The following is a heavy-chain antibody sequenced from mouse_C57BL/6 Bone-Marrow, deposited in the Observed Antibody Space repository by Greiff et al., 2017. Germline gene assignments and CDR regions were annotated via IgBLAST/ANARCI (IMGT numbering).Heavy chain of an antibody. CDR1: GFTFSSYT. CDR2: ISGGGGNT. Sequence: EVQLMESGGGLVKPGGSLKLSCAASGFTFSSYTMSWVRQTPEKRLEWVATISGGGGNTYYPDSVKGRFTISRDNAKNTLYLQMSSLRSEDTALYYCARGLAGFDYWGQGTTLTVSS. V-gene: IGHV5-9*01. CDR3: ARGLAGFDY. J-gene: IGHJ2*01. D-gene: IGHD3-1*01.